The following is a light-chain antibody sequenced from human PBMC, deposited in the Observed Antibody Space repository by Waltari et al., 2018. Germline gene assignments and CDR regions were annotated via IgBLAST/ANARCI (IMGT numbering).Light chain of an antibody. V-gene: IGLV2-23*01. CDR3: CSYAGVSTWV. Sequence: QSALTQPASVSGSPGQSITIPCPGISRDFRNYNLFSWYQQHPGEAPKPIIDEDIKRPSGVSNRFSGSKSGDTASLTISGLQAEDESDYYCCSYAGVSTWVFGGGTKVTVL. CDR1: SRDFRNYNL. J-gene: IGLJ3*02. CDR2: EDI.